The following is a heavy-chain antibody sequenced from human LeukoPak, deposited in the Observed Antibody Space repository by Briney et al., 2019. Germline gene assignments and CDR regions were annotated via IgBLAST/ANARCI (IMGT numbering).Heavy chain of an antibody. Sequence: SETLSLTCSVSGGSISSSSYYWGWIRQPPGKGLEWLGNIYYSGSTYYNPSLKSRVTISLDTPKNQFSLELSSVTAADTAVYYCARDALPRYSGYDRVIRNYYYYYYMDVWGKGTTVTISS. CDR1: GGSISSSSYY. CDR3: ARDALPRYSGYDRVIRNYYYYYYMDV. D-gene: IGHD5-12*01. V-gene: IGHV4-39*07. CDR2: IYYSGST. J-gene: IGHJ6*03.